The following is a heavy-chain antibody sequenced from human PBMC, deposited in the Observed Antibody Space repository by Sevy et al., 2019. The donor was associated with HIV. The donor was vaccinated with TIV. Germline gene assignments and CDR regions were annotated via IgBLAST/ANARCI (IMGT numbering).Heavy chain of an antibody. CDR1: GFAFDDYA. J-gene: IGHJ4*02. CDR2: ISWNSNSV. Sequence: GGSLRLSCAASGFAFDDYAMHWVRQAPGKGLESVSGISWNSNSVAYADSVKGRFTISRDNAKNSLYLQMNSLRPADTALYYCAKADGDSSGYYGLGGSWGQGTLVTVSS. V-gene: IGHV3-9*01. D-gene: IGHD3-22*01. CDR3: AKADGDSSGYYGLGGS.